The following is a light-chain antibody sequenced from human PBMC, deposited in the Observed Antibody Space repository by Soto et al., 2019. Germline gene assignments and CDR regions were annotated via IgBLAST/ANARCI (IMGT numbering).Light chain of an antibody. J-gene: IGKJ1*01. V-gene: IGKV3D-15*01. Sequence: EIVMTQSPSTLSVSPGERATLSCSAIQIISSSLAWYQQIPGQAPRLLIYGASTRATGISARFSGGGSGTEFTLTISSLQSEDFAVYYCQQYNNWPWTFGQGTKVDI. CDR1: QIISSS. CDR3: QQYNNWPWT. CDR2: GAS.